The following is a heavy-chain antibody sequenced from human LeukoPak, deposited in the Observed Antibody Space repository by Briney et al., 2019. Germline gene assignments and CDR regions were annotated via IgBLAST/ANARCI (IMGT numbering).Heavy chain of an antibody. D-gene: IGHD5-24*01. CDR2: ISYDGSNK. Sequence: GGSLRLSCAASGFTFSSYGMRWVRRAPGKGLEWVAVISYDGSNKYYADSVKGRFTISRDNSKNTLYLQMNSLRAEDTAVYYCAKDSRDGYSRFDYWGQGTLVTVSS. J-gene: IGHJ4*02. V-gene: IGHV3-30*18. CDR1: GFTFSSYG. CDR3: AKDSRDGYSRFDY.